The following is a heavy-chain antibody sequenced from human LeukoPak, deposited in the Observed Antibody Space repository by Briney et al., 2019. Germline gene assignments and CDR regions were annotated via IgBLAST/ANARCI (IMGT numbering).Heavy chain of an antibody. D-gene: IGHD2-15*01. J-gene: IGHJ4*02. Sequence: QPGGSLRLSCAASGFTFSSYEMNWVRQAPGKGLEWVSYISSSGSTIYYADSVKGRFTISRDNAKNSLYLQMNSLRAEDTAVYYCGPSRSPIYYFDYWGQGTLVTVSS. V-gene: IGHV3-48*03. CDR3: GPSRSPIYYFDY. CDR1: GFTFSSYE. CDR2: ISSSGSTI.